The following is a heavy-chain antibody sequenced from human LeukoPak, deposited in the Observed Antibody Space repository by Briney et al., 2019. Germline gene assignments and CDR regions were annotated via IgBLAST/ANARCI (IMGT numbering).Heavy chain of an antibody. CDR1: GGSISSGSYY. CDR2: IYTSGST. CDR3: ARARPVVPAAIGYFDY. Sequence: SETLSLTCTVSGGSISSGSYYWSWIRQPAGKGLEWIGRIYTSGSTNYNPSLKSRVTISVDTSKNQFSLKLSSVTAADTAVYYCARARPVVPAAIGYFDYWGQGTLVTVSS. V-gene: IGHV4-61*02. J-gene: IGHJ4*02. D-gene: IGHD2-2*01.